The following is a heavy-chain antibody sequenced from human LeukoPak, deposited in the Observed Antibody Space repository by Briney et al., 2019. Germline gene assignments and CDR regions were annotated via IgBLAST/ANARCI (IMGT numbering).Heavy chain of an antibody. CDR3: ARGPQNYDILTGYYPSPFDY. J-gene: IGHJ4*02. Sequence: GGSLRLSCVVSGFTVSNSYMNWVRQAPGKGLEWVSVIYSGGSTYYADSVKGRFTISRDNSKNTLYLQMNSLRAEDTAVYYCARGPQNYDILTGYYPSPFDYWGQGTLVTVSS. V-gene: IGHV3-66*01. CDR1: GFTVSNSY. CDR2: IYSGGST. D-gene: IGHD3-9*01.